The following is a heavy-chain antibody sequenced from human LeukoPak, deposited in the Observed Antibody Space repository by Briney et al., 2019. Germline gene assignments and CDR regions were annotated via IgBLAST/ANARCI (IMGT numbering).Heavy chain of an antibody. CDR1: GFTFSSYN. D-gene: IGHD4-11*01. Sequence: GGSLRLSCAASGFTFSSYNMNWVRRAPRQGLEWVSTIRTNGAGTHYADSVRGRFTTSRDDSKNTLYLQMDSLRAEDTAVYYCARDDYGNSGPLFDYWGQGTLVTVSS. J-gene: IGHJ4*02. CDR2: IRTNGAGT. CDR3: ARDDYGNSGPLFDY. V-gene: IGHV3-23*01.